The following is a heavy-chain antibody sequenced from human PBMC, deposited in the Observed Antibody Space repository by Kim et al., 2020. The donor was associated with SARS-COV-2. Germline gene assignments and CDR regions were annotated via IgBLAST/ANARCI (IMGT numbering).Heavy chain of an antibody. Sequence: DGETIYAQKFQGRVTMTEDTSTDTAYMEVNSLRSEDTAVYYCATGGDEDYWGQGTLVTVSS. J-gene: IGHJ4*02. CDR3: ATGGDEDY. V-gene: IGHV1-24*01. D-gene: IGHD2-21*02. CDR2: DGET.